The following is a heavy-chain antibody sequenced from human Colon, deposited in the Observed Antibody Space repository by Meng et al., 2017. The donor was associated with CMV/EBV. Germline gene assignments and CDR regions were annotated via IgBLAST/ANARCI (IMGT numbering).Heavy chain of an antibody. CDR1: GYTFSSYD. Sequence: ESLKISCAASGYTFSSYDMNWVRQAPGKGLEWVSSIAAITSSSDYISYGDSVKGRFTISRDNAKSSLFLQLDSLRADDTAVYYCARGRFFDHWGQGTLVTVSS. D-gene: IGHD5-24*01. CDR3: ARGRFFDH. V-gene: IGHV3-21*01. J-gene: IGHJ4*02. CDR2: IAAITSSSDYI.